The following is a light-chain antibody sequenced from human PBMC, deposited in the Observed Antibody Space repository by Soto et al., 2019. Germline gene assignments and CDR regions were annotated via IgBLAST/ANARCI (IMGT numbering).Light chain of an antibody. CDR2: YDS. Sequence: SYELTQPPSVSVAPGKTARITCGGNNIGSKSVHWYQQKPGQAPVLVIYYDSDRPSGIPERFSGSNSGNTATLTISRVEAGDEADYYCQVWDSSSDPPVVFGGGTNSPS. J-gene: IGLJ2*01. CDR1: NIGSKS. V-gene: IGLV3-21*04. CDR3: QVWDSSSDPPVV.